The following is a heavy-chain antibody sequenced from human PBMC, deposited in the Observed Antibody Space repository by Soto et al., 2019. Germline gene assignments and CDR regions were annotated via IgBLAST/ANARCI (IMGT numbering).Heavy chain of an antibody. CDR1: GFTFSHYG. D-gene: IGHD1-26*01. J-gene: IGHJ4*02. V-gene: IGHV3-30*03. Sequence: QVQLVESGGGVVQPGRSLRLSCAASGFTFSHYGIHWVRQAPGKGLEWLAVISYDGSNKHYADSVMGRFTVSIDNSKNTLYLQMNSLRAEDTAVYFCARYSGKYQGPIDYWGQGTLVTVSS. CDR2: ISYDGSNK. CDR3: ARYSGKYQGPIDY.